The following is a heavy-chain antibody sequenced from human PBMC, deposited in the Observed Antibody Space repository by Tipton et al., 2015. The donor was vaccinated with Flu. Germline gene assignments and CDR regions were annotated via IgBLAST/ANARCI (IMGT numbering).Heavy chain of an antibody. CDR3: ARSSSAYDYVWGGSYYFDF. CDR1: GGSIGSSTYY. V-gene: IGHV4-39*07. CDR2: LYDSGIT. D-gene: IGHD3-16*01. J-gene: IGHJ4*02. Sequence: LRLSCTVFGGSIGSSTYYWGWIRQPPGKGLEWIGSLYDSGITYYNPSLTSRVTISLDTSKNQFSLKLISVTAADTAVYYCARSSSAYDYVWGGSYYFDFWGQGTLVTVSS.